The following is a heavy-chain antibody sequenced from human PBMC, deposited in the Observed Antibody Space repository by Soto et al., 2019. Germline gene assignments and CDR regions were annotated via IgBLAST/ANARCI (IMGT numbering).Heavy chain of an antibody. CDR1: GDSFNDYY. J-gene: IGHJ6*03. CDR2: INPNGGVT. CDR3: ARESGGATATLDYYYFYMDV. Sequence: QVQLVQSGAEVRKPGASVTGSCRSSGDSFNDYYIHWVRQAPGQGFEWMGWINPNGGVTKYAQKFQGWVSMTRDTSIRTVYMQLRRLRSDDTAVYYCARESGGATATLDYYYFYMDVWGTGTTVTVSS. D-gene: IGHD5-12*01. V-gene: IGHV1-2*04.